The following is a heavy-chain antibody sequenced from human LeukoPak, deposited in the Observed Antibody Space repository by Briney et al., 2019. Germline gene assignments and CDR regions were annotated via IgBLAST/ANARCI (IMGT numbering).Heavy chain of an antibody. CDR2: MNPNSSNT. V-gene: IGHV1-8*01. J-gene: IGHJ4*02. CDR3: ARTNGDLDY. Sequence: ASVKVSCKASGYTFTNYDINWVRQATGQGLEWMGWMNPNSSNTGYAQNFQGRVTMTRDTSISTAYMQVTSLRSEDTAIYYCARTNGDLDYWGQGTLVTVSS. CDR1: GYTFTNYD. D-gene: IGHD4-17*01.